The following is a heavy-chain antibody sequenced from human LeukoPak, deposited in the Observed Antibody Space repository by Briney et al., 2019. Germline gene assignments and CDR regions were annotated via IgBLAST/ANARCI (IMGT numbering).Heavy chain of an antibody. CDR1: GFTFSSYS. CDR3: ARDGYGGAFDI. V-gene: IGHV3-48*01. J-gene: IGHJ3*02. CDR2: ISSSSTI. D-gene: IGHD1-1*01. Sequence: GGSLRLSCAASGFTFSSYSMNWVRQAPGKGLEWVSYISSSSTIYYADSVKGRFTISRDNAKNSLYLQMNSLRAEDTAVYYCARDGYGGAFDIWGQGTMVTVSS.